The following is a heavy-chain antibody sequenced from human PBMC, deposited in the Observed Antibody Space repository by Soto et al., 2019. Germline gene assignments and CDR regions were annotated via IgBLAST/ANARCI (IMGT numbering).Heavy chain of an antibody. D-gene: IGHD4-17*01. CDR1: GYSFFNYW. CDR2: IWPGDSET. Sequence: PGESLKISCKGSGYSFFNYWIGWVRQMPGKGLEWMGVIWPGDSETTYSPSFQGQVTISADKSISTAYLQWSSLKASDTAMYYCARQMTTVTTGNYYYYGMDVWGQGTTVTVSS. CDR3: ARQMTTVTTGNYYYYGMDV. J-gene: IGHJ6*02. V-gene: IGHV5-51*01.